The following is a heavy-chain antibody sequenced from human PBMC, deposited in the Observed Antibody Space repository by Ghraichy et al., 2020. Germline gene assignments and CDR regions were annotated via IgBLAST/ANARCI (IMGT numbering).Heavy chain of an antibody. CDR2: IKSTSDGGTT. J-gene: IGHJ2*01. D-gene: IGHD5-18*01. V-gene: IGHV3-15*01. CDR3: TTDIQLPNSGYFDL. Sequence: GGSLRLSCAASGFTFNDAWMSWVRQAPGKGLEWVGRIKSTSDGGTTDFSAPVKDRFTISRDDSKNMMYLQLNSLKTEDTAVYYCTTDIQLPNSGYFDLWGRGTLVTVSS. CDR1: GFTFNDAW.